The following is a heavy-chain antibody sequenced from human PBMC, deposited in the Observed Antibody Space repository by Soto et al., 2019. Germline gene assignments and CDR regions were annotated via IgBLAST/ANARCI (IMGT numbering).Heavy chain of an antibody. CDR2: ISSSSSYI. V-gene: IGHV3-21*01. Sequence: EVQLVESGGGLVKPGGSLRLSCAASGFTFSSYSMNWVRQAPGKGLEWVSSISSSSSYIYYADSVKGRFTISRDNAQNSLYLQMNSLRAEDTAVDYCARIQLGYDAVDIWGQGTMVTVSS. J-gene: IGHJ3*02. D-gene: IGHD6-6*01. CDR3: ARIQLGYDAVDI. CDR1: GFTFSSYS.